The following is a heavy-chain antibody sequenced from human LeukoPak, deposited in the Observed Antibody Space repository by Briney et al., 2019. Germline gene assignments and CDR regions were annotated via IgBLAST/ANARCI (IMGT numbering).Heavy chain of an antibody. CDR3: EGTYYYDSSDDY. J-gene: IGHJ4*02. CDR2: IRYDGSNK. V-gene: IGHV3-30*02. D-gene: IGHD3-22*01. Sequence: PGGSLRLSCAASGFTFSSYGMHWVRQAPGKGLEWVAFIRYDGSNKYYADSVKGRFTISRDNSKNTLYLQMNSLRAEDTAVYYCEGTYYYDSSDDYWGQGTLVTVSS. CDR1: GFTFSSYG.